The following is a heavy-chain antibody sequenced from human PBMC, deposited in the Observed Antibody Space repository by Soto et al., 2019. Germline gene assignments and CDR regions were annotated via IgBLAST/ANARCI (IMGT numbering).Heavy chain of an antibody. CDR1: GFTFSSYS. V-gene: IGHV3-21*01. CDR2: ISSSSSYI. D-gene: IGHD6-6*01. J-gene: IGHJ6*02. Sequence: GGSLRLSCAASGFTFSSYSMNWVRQAPGKGLEWVSSISSSSSYIYYADSVKGRFTISRDNAKNSLYLQMNSLRAEDTAVYYCARESGLAARVLYYYYGMDVWGQGTTVTVSS. CDR3: ARESGLAARVLYYYYGMDV.